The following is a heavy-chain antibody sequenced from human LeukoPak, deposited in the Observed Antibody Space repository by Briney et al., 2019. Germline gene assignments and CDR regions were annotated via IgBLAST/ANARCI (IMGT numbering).Heavy chain of an antibody. Sequence: SGGSLRLSCAASGFTFSDYYMSWIRQAPGKGLEWASSISSSSSYIYYADSVKGRFTISRDNAKNSLYLQMNSLRAEDTAVYYCARAFLQTAMVTLGYWGQGTLVTVSS. V-gene: IGHV3-11*06. J-gene: IGHJ4*02. CDR2: ISSSSSYI. CDR3: ARAFLQTAMVTLGY. CDR1: GFTFSDYY. D-gene: IGHD5-18*01.